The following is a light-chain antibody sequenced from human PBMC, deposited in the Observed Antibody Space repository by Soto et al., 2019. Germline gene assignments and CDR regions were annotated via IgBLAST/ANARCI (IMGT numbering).Light chain of an antibody. CDR3: QQHAEYLCT. J-gene: IGKJ2*02. CDR2: AVS. CDR1: QGISSY. Sequence: SQMRQSPSSLTASVGDRVTITCRASQGISSYLGWYQQKPGKAPKLLIYAVSTFPRGVPSRFSCSGSATEFTLTISVLLPDDFAAYYCQQHAEYLCTFGQGTKVDIK. V-gene: IGKV1-9*01.